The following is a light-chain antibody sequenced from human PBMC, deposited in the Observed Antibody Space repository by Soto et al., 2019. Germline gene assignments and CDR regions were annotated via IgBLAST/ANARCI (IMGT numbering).Light chain of an antibody. CDR1: SSNIGSNF. J-gene: IGLJ2*01. V-gene: IGLV1-47*01. CDR3: ATWDDSLSGPV. Sequence: QSVLTQPPSTSGTPGQRVTISCSGSSSNIGSNFVYWYQQLPGTAPKLLIFRSNQRPSGVPDRFSGSKSGTSASLAISGLRSEDEADDYCATWDDSLSGPVFGGGTKLTVL. CDR2: RSN.